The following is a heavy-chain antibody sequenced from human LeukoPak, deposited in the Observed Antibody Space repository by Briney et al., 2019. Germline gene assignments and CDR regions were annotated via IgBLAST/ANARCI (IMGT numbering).Heavy chain of an antibody. CDR1: GYTFTGYY. V-gene: IGHV1-2*04. CDR3: ARGTGYYYDNWFDP. CDR2: INPNSGGT. Sequence: GASVKVSCKASGYTFTGYYMHWVRQAPGQGLEWMGWINPNSGGTTYAQKFQGWVTMTRDTSISTAYMELSRLRSDDTAVYYCARGTGYYYDNWFDPWGQGTLVTVSS. J-gene: IGHJ5*02. D-gene: IGHD3-22*01.